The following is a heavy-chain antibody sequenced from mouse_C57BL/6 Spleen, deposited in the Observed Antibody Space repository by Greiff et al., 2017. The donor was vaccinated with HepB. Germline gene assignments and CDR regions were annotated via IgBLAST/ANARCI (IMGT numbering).Heavy chain of an antibody. J-gene: IGHJ4*01. CDR2: IYPGDGDT. D-gene: IGHD1-3*01. Sequence: VQLQQSGPELVKPGASVKISCKASGYAFSSSWMNWVKQRPGKGLEWIGRIYPGDGDTNYNGKFKGKATLTADKSSSTAYMQLSSLTSEDSAVYFCAISKNLAPYAMDYWGQGTSVTVSS. V-gene: IGHV1-82*01. CDR3: AISKNLAPYAMDY. CDR1: GYAFSSSW.